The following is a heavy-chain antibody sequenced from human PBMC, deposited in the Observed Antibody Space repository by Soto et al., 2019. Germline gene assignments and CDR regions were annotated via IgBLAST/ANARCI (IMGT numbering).Heavy chain of an antibody. CDR2: LGAADDP. CDR1: GFSFRDYD. D-gene: IGHD1-26*01. Sequence: EVQLVESGGGSVQPGGSLRLSCAASGFSFRDYDMHWVRQPTGKGLEWVSGLGAADDPYYVDSVKGRFSVSTDNAQNSLYLQMNNLRVDDTAVYYCARAYLGRLPRRADYYYAMDVWGRGTTVTVSS. V-gene: IGHV3-13*05. J-gene: IGHJ6*02. CDR3: ARAYLGRLPRRADYYYAMDV.